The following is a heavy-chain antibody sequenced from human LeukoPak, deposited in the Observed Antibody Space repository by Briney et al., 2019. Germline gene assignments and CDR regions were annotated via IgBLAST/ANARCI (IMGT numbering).Heavy chain of an antibody. CDR2: INPNSGGT. CDR3: ARGYSSGYPDAFDI. V-gene: IGHV1-2*04. CDR1: GYTLTGYY. Sequence: GASVKVSCKASGYTLTGYYMHWVRQAPGQGLECMGWINPNSGGTNYAQKFQGWVTMTRDTSISTAYMELSRLRSDDTAVYYCARGYSSGYPDAFDIWGQGTMVTVSS. J-gene: IGHJ3*02. D-gene: IGHD3-22*01.